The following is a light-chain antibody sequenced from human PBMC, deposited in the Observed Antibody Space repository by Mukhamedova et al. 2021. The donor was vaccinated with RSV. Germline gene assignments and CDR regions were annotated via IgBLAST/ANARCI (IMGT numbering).Light chain of an antibody. CDR2: DAS. Sequence: GERATLSCRASQSVSSSYLAWYQQKPGQAPRLLIYDASSRATGIPDRFSGSGSGTDFTLTISRLEPEDFAVYYCQQSGSSPLTFGG. V-gene: IGKV3-20*01. J-gene: IGKJ4*01. CDR3: QQSGSSPLT. CDR1: QSVSSSY.